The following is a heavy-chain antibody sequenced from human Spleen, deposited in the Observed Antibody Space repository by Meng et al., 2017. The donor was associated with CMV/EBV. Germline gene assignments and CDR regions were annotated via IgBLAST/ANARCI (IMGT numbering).Heavy chain of an antibody. V-gene: IGHV3-21*04. CDR3: ANGELGYCSSTSCSDAFDI. CDR2: ITGSGDFI. Sequence: GGSLRLSCAASGFPFSNYSVNWVRQAPGKGLEWVSSITGSGDFIYYANSVKGRFTISRDNAKNSLYLQMNSLRAEDTALYYCANGELGYCSSTSCSDAFDIWGQGTMVTVSS. J-gene: IGHJ3*02. CDR1: GFPFSNYS. D-gene: IGHD2-2*01.